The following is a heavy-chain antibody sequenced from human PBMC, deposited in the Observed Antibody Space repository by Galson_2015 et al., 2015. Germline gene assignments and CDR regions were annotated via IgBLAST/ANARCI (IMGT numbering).Heavy chain of an antibody. Sequence: SLRLSCAASGFTFGDYAMSWFRQAPGKGLEWVGFIRSKACGGTTEYAASVKGRFTISRDDSKSIAYLQMNSLKTEDTAVYYCTRDGYCSSTSCYSGNWFDPWGQGTLVTVSS. V-gene: IGHV3-49*03. D-gene: IGHD2-2*03. CDR3: TRDGYCSSTSCYSGNWFDP. J-gene: IGHJ5*02. CDR2: IRSKACGGTT. CDR1: GFTFGDYA.